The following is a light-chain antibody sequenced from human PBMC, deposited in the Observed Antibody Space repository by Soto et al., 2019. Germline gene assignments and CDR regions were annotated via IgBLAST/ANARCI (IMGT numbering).Light chain of an antibody. CDR1: SSDVGAYNY. V-gene: IGLV2-14*01. J-gene: IGLJ1*01. CDR2: DVT. CDR3: TSYTTSSTYV. Sequence: QSVLTQPASVSGSPGQSIAISCTATSSDVGAYNYVFWYQQYPGKAPKLIIYDVTNRPSGVSDRFSGSKSGNTASLTISGLQAEDEADYYCTSYTTSSTYVFGTGTKVTVL.